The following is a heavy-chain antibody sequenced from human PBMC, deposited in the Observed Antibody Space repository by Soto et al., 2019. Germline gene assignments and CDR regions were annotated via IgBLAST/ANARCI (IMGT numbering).Heavy chain of an antibody. Sequence: MNWVRQAPGKGLEWVSAISSNGDSTYYAESVRGRFTISRDNSINTLYLQMRSLRPDDTAVYYCAHPRGYGVFDAVDIWGQGTMVTVSS. CDR2: ISSNGDST. J-gene: IGHJ3*02. CDR3: AHPRGYGVFDAVDI. V-gene: IGHV3-23*01. D-gene: IGHD4-17*01.